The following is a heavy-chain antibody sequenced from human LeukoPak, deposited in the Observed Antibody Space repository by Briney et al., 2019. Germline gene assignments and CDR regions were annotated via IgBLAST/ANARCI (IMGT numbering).Heavy chain of an antibody. V-gene: IGHV3-30*02. CDR1: GFTFSNYG. J-gene: IGHJ4*02. CDR3: AKGSSDWGSN. D-gene: IGHD7-27*01. Sequence: GGSLRLSCAASGFTFSNYGMHWFRQAPGKGLEWVAFIRYDGNNKYYADSVKGRFTMSRDNSKNTLYLQMNSLRGEDTAVYYCAKGSSDWGSNWGQGTLVTVSS. CDR2: IRYDGNNK.